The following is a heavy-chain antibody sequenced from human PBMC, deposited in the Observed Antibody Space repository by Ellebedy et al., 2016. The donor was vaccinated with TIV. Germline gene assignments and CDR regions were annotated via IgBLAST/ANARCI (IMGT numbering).Heavy chain of an antibody. CDR1: EFTFTGYF. Sequence: ASVKVSCKASEFTFTGYFMHWVRQAPGQGLEWMGWINPKSGGTNSAQKFQGRVTMTRDTSTNTAYMELSSLRSDDTAVYFCARDEGRTTSWPYWHFDLWGRGTLVTVSS. D-gene: IGHD2-2*01. CDR2: INPKSGGT. CDR3: ARDEGRTTSWPYWHFDL. J-gene: IGHJ2*01. V-gene: IGHV1-2*02.